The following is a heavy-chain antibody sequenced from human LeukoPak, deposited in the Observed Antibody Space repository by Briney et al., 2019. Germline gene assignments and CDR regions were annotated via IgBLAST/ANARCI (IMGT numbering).Heavy chain of an antibody. D-gene: IGHD3-3*01. CDR1: GFTFSSYA. J-gene: IGHJ5*02. Sequence: GGSLRLSCAASGFTFSSYAMSWVRQAPGKGLEWVSAISGSGGSTYYADSVKGRFTISRDNSKNTPYLQMNSLRAEDTAVYYCAKTGPLRFSLKENWFDPWGQGTLVTVPS. CDR2: ISGSGGST. CDR3: AKTGPLRFSLKENWFDP. V-gene: IGHV3-23*01.